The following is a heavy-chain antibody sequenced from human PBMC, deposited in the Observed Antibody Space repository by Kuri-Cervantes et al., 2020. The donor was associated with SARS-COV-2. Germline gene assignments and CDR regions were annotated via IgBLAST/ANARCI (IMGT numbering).Heavy chain of an antibody. Sequence: SQTLSLTCAVYGGSFSGYYWSWIRQPPGKGLEWIGEINHSGSTNYNPSLKSRVTISVDTSKNQFSLKLSSVTAADTAVYYCARAGVRVLIDLYSNPGFDYWGQRTLVTVSS. CDR3: ARAGVRVLIDLYSNPGFDY. CDR1: GGSFSGYY. J-gene: IGHJ4*02. D-gene: IGHD4-11*01. CDR2: INHSGST. V-gene: IGHV4-34*01.